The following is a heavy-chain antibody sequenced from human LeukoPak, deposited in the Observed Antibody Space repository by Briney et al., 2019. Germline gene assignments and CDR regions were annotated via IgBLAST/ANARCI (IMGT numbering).Heavy chain of an antibody. CDR3: ARQGYCSSTSCPQGWFDP. J-gene: IGHJ5*02. CDR1: GYSISSGYY. D-gene: IGHD2-2*01. CDR2: IYHSGST. Sequence: PSETLSLTCAVSGYSISSGYYWGWIRQPPGKGLEWIGSIYHSGSTYYNPSLKSRATISVDTSKNQFSLKLSSVTAADTAVYYCARQGYCSSTSCPQGWFDPWGQGTLVTVSS. V-gene: IGHV4-38-2*01.